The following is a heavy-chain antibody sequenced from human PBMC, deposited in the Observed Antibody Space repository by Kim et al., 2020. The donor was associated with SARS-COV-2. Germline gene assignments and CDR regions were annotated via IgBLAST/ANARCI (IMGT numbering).Heavy chain of an antibody. CDR1: GGSISSSSYY. Sequence: SETLSLTCTVSGGSISSSSYYWGWIRQPPGKGLEWIGSIYYSGSTYCNPSLKSRVTISVDTSKNQFSLKLSSVTAADTAVYYCARLPTYGSGRGGSGVWGQGTTVTVSS. J-gene: IGHJ6*02. D-gene: IGHD3-10*01. CDR2: IYYSGST. CDR3: ARLPTYGSGRGGSGV. V-gene: IGHV4-39*01.